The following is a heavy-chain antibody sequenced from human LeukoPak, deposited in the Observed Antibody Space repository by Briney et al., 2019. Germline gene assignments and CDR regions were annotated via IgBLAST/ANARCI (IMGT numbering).Heavy chain of an antibody. Sequence: YPGGSLRLSCAASGFTFSSYSMNWVRQAPGKGLEWASYISSSSSTIYNADSVKSRFTISRDNAKNALYLEMNSLRAEDTAVYYCANKPAGFDAWGQGTLVTVSS. D-gene: IGHD6-19*01. V-gene: IGHV3-48*04. J-gene: IGHJ5*02. CDR1: GFTFSSYS. CDR3: ANKPAGFDA. CDR2: ISSSSSTI.